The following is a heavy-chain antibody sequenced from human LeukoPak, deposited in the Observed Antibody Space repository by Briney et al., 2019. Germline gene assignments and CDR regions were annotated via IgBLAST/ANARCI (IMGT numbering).Heavy chain of an antibody. CDR3: ARDAFVLRFLEWSLGDY. CDR2: INPNSGGT. CDR1: VYTFTVYY. V-gene: IGHV1-2*02. J-gene: IGHJ4*02. Sequence: ASVTVSCTASVYTFTVYYMHWVRPAPGQGIAWLGWINPNSGGTNYAQKRQGRVTMTRDTSISTAYMELSRLRSDDTAVYYCARDAFVLRFLEWSLGDYWGQGTLVTVSS. D-gene: IGHD3-3*01.